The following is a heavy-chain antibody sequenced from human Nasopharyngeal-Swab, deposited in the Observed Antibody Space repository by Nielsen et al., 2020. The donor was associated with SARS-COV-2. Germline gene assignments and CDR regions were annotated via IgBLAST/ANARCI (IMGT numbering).Heavy chain of an antibody. V-gene: IGHV1-24*01. CDR2: FDPEDGET. CDR3: ATRTVGATPGDY. D-gene: IGHD1-26*01. CDR1: GYTFTSYY. Sequence: ASVKVSCRASGYTFTSYYMHWVRQAPGKGLEWMGGFDPEDGETIYAQKFQGRVTMTEDTSTDTAYMELSSLRSEDTAVYYCATRTVGATPGDYWGQGTLVTVSS. J-gene: IGHJ4*02.